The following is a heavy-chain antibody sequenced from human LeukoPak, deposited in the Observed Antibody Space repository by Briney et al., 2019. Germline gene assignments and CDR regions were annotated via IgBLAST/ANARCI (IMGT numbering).Heavy chain of an antibody. CDR3: AKDRSPSRGGYSGAFDS. CDR1: GFTFSTYG. Sequence: GGTLRLSCVGSGFTFSTYGMSWVRQTPGKGLAWVSAISGSGVSTYYVDSVKGRFTISRDNSKNTLVLQMNSLRPEDTALYYCAKDRSPSRGGYSGAFDSWGQGTLVTVSS. D-gene: IGHD2-15*01. J-gene: IGHJ4*02. V-gene: IGHV3-23*01. CDR2: ISGSGVST.